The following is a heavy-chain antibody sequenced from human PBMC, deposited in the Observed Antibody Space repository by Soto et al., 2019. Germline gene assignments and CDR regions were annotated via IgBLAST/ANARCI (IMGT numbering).Heavy chain of an antibody. V-gene: IGHV1-18*01. J-gene: IGHJ4*02. CDR2: ISAYNGNT. D-gene: IGHD3-22*01. Sequence: GASVKVSCKASGYTFTSYGISWVRQAPGQGLEWMGWISAYNGNTNYAQKLQGRVTMTTDTSTSTAYMELRSLRSDDTAVYYCARVTYYYDSSGYDNFDYWGQGTLVTAPQ. CDR1: GYTFTSYG. CDR3: ARVTYYYDSSGYDNFDY.